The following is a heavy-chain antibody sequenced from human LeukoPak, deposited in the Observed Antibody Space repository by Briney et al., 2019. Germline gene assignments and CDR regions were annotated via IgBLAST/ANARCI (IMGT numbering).Heavy chain of an antibody. D-gene: IGHD3-10*01. CDR2: ISAYNGNT. Sequence: ASVKVSCKASGYTFTSYGISWVRQAPGQGLEWMGWISAYNGNTNYAQKLQGRVTMTTDTSTSTAYMELRSLRSDDTAVYYCARHGWYYYGSGGSNMDVWGKGTTVTISS. CDR1: GYTFTSYG. J-gene: IGHJ6*03. V-gene: IGHV1-18*01. CDR3: ARHGWYYYGSGGSNMDV.